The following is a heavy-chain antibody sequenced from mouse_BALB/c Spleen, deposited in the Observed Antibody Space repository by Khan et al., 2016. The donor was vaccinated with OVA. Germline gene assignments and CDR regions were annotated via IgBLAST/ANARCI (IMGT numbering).Heavy chain of an antibody. D-gene: IGHD3-1*01. V-gene: IGHV1-55*01. J-gene: IGHJ2*01. CDR3: ARRGYWGLGYFDY. CDR1: GYNFTSYW. CDR2: IYPGSGST. Sequence: QVQLQQPGAELVKPGTSVKLSCKASGYNFTSYWINWVKLRPGQGLEWIGNIYPGSGSTNYNEKFKSKATLTVDTSSSTADMQLSSLASEDSALYSVARRGYWGLGYFDYWGQGTTLTVSS.